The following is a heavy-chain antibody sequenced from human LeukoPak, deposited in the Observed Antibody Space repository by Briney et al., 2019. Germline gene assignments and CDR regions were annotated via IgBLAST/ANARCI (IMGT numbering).Heavy chain of an antibody. CDR2: ISTYNGNT. J-gene: IGHJ5*02. CDR1: GYTFTTYG. V-gene: IGHV1-18*04. D-gene: IGHD3-22*01. Sequence: ASVKVSCKASGYTFTTYGISWVRQAPGQGLEWMGWISTYNGNTNYAQKLQGRVTMTTDTSTSTAYMELRSLRSDDTAVYYCVRNYYDSSGYFARWFDPWGQGTLVIVSS. CDR3: VRNYYDSSGYFARWFDP.